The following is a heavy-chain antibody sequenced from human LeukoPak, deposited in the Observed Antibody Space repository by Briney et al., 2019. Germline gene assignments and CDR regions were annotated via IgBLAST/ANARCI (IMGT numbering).Heavy chain of an antibody. J-gene: IGHJ6*02. CDR2: ISTNGGGT. D-gene: IGHD6-25*01. V-gene: IGHV3-64*01. Sequence: PGGSLRLSCAASGFTFSSYAMHWVRQTPGKGLEYVSAISTNGGGTYYANSVKARFTISRDNSKNTLYLQMGSLRAEDMAVYYCAKGLAAASVYGMDVWGQGTTVTVSS. CDR1: GFTFSSYA. CDR3: AKGLAAASVYGMDV.